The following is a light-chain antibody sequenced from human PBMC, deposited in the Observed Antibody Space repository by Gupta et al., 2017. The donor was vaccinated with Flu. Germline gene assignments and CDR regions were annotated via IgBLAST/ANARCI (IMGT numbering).Light chain of an antibody. CDR1: QSINVW. CDR3: QQDNRNWT. Sequence: SPHTVSATIGDRVTCYCRDSQSINVWVEWYQQKPGKAPKHMIYKASNGHSGVPTRFSGSGCRKEFTLNSNSRQDDDFAIYYGQQDNRNWTFGQGTKVEIK. V-gene: IGKV1-5*03. CDR2: KAS. J-gene: IGKJ1*01.